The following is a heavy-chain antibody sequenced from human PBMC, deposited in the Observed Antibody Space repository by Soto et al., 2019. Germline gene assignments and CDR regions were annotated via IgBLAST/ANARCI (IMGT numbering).Heavy chain of an antibody. CDR2: ISGSGGST. CDR1: GFTFSSYA. CDR3: AKEPGGRADDYYYYGMDV. Sequence: PGGSLRLSCAASGFTFSSYAMSWVRQAPGKGLEWVSAISGSGGSTYYADSVKGRFTISRDNSKNTLYLQMSSLRAEDTAVYYCAKEPGGRADDYYYYGMDVWGQGTTVTVSS. D-gene: IGHD1-26*01. V-gene: IGHV3-23*01. J-gene: IGHJ6*02.